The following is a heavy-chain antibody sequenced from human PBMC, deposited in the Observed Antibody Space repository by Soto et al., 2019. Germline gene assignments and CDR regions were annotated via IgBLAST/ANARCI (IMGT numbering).Heavy chain of an antibody. CDR1: GYTFTSYY. D-gene: IGHD2-2*01. Sequence: GASVKVSCKASGYTFTSYYMHWVRQAPGQGLEWMGIINPSGGSTSYAQKFQGRVTMTRDTSTSTVYMELSSLRSEDTAVYYCARDRYCSSTSCHQEYYYYYGMDVWGQGTTVTVSS. J-gene: IGHJ6*02. CDR2: INPSGGST. V-gene: IGHV1-46*01. CDR3: ARDRYCSSTSCHQEYYYYYGMDV.